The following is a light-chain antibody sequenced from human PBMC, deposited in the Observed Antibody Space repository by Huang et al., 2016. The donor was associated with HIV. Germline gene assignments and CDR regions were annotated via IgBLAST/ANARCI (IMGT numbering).Light chain of an antibody. J-gene: IGKJ2*01. Sequence: EIVMTQSTATLSLLPGERATLSCRASQRVNSKLDWYQQKPGQAPRRLIYGASTRATGVPGRFSGRWSWTEFTLTISSLQSEYFAFYYCQQYSKWPPNTFGRGTKLESK. CDR1: QRVNSK. CDR2: GAS. CDR3: QQYSKWPPNT. V-gene: IGKV3-15*01.